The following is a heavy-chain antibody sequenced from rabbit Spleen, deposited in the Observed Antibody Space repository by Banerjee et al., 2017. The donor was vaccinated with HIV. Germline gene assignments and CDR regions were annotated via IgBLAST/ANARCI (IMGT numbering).Heavy chain of an antibody. J-gene: IGHJ6*01. V-gene: IGHV1S45*01. CDR3: ARDTSSSFSSYGMDL. D-gene: IGHD1-1*01. CDR2: IYTGSSGST. Sequence: QEQLEESGGDLVKPEGSLTLTCKASGLDFSGSYWICWVRQAPGKGLEWIACIYTGSSGSTYYASWAKGRFTISKTSSTTVTLQMTSLTAADTATYFCARDTSSSFSSYGMDLWGPGTLVTVS. CDR1: GLDFSGSYW.